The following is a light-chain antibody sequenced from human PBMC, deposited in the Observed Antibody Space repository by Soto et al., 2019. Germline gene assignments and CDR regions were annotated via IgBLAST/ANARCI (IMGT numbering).Light chain of an antibody. CDR1: QSVSSY. Sequence: EIVLTQSPATLSLSPGERATLSCRASQSVSSYLAWYQQKPGQAPRLLISGASNRATGIPARFSGSGSGTDFTLTISSLEPEDFAVYYCQQRSNWPLTFGGGTKVEIK. J-gene: IGKJ4*01. CDR2: GAS. V-gene: IGKV3-11*01. CDR3: QQRSNWPLT.